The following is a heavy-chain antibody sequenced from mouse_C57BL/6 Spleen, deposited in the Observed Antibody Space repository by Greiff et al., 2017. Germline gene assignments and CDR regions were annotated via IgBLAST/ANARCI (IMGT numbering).Heavy chain of an antibody. CDR3: ARGDYGTVYAMDY. CDR1: GYAFSSYW. Sequence: QVQLQQSGAELVKPGASVKISCKASGYAFSSYWMNWVKHRPGKGLEWIGQIYPGDGDTNYNGKFKGQATLTADKSSSTAYMQLRSLSSEDSAVYFCARGDYGTVYAMDYWGQGTSVTVSS. CDR2: IYPGDGDT. J-gene: IGHJ4*01. D-gene: IGHD1-1*01. V-gene: IGHV1-80*01.